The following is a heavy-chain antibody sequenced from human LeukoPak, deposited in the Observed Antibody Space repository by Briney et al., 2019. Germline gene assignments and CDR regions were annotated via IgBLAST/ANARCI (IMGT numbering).Heavy chain of an antibody. CDR2: INHSGST. D-gene: IGHD4-11*01. CDR1: GGSFSGYY. CDR3: ARGFYSNAPVDY. Sequence: SETLSLTCAVYGGSFSGYYWSWIRQPPGKGLEWIGEINHSGSTNYNPSLKSRVTISVDTSKNQFSLKLSSVTAADTAVYYCARGFYSNAPVDYWGQGTLVTVSS. J-gene: IGHJ4*02. V-gene: IGHV4-34*01.